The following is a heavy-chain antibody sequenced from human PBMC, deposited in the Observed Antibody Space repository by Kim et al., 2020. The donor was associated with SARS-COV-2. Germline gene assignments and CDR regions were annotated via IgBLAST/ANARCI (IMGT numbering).Heavy chain of an antibody. J-gene: IGHJ4*02. V-gene: IGHV3-15*01. CDR3: AAGYVIVPGSSFDH. Sequence: YAEAVKGRFSIARDDAKNTVSLQRNSLISEDTAVYFCAAGYVIVPGSSFDHWGRGTLVTVSS. D-gene: IGHD6-19*01.